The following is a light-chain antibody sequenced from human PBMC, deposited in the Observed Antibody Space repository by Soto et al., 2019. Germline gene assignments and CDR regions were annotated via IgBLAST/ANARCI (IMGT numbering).Light chain of an antibody. CDR3: SSYTSSSTL. CDR1: SSDVGAYSY. Sequence: QSALTQPASVSGSPGQSITISCTGTSSDVGAYSYVSWYQQHPGKAPKLIIYDVTYRPAGVSNRFSGSKSGNTASLTISGXXXXXXADYYCSSYTSSSTLFGGGTKLTVL. CDR2: DVT. V-gene: IGLV2-14*03. J-gene: IGLJ2*01.